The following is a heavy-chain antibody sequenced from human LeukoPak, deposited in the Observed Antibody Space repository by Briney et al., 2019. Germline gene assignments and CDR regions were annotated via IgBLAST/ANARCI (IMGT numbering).Heavy chain of an antibody. CDR3: ARYPTAMVSFDY. Sequence: SETLSLTCTVSGGSISSSDYCWGWIRQPPGKGLEWIGSTYYSGNTYYNPSLKSRVTISVDTSKNQFSLRLSFVTAADTAVYYCARYPTAMVSFDYWGQGTLVTVSS. CDR1: GGSISSSDYC. D-gene: IGHD5-18*01. V-gene: IGHV4-39*01. CDR2: TYYSGNT. J-gene: IGHJ4*02.